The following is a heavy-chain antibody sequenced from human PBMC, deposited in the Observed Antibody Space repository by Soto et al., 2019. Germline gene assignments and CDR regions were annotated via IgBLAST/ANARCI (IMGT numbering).Heavy chain of an antibody. J-gene: IGHJ6*02. V-gene: IGHV1-69*13. CDR2: IIPIFGTA. D-gene: IGHD3-22*01. CDR1: GDTVWSSA. CDR3: ARDGSGYRSRASPMDV. Sequence: GASVESGCTASGDTVWSSAIGGVRQAPGQGLEWMGGIIPIFGTANYAQKFQGRVTITADESTSTAHMELSSLRSEDTAVYYCARDGSGYRSRASPMDVWGQGTTVPVSS.